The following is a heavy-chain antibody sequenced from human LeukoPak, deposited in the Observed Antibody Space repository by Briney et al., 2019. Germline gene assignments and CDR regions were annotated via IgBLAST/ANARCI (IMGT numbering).Heavy chain of an antibody. CDR2: IYWDDDK. V-gene: IGHV2-5*02. D-gene: IGHD3-22*01. Sequence: SGPTLVNPTQTLTLIFTFSGFSLSTSGVGVAWIRQPPGKALEWLALIYWDDDKRYSPSLKSRLTITKDTSKNQVVLIMTNMDPVDTGTYYCAHSSDLYDSSGSYPYYFNYWGQGTLVTVSS. CDR1: GFSLSTSGVG. CDR3: AHSSDLYDSSGSYPYYFNY. J-gene: IGHJ4*02.